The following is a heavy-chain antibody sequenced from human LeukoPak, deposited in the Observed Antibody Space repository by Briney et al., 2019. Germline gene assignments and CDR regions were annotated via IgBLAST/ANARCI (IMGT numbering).Heavy chain of an antibody. CDR1: GYTFTNYD. CDR3: ARGSRSGDY. Sequence: PEAPVKVSCKTSGYTFTNYDINWVRQATGQGLEWMGWMNPNSGNTGYAQKFQGRVTMTRNISTSTAYMELSSLRSEDTAVYYCARGSRSGDYWGQGTQVTVSS. J-gene: IGHJ4*02. CDR2: MNPNSGNT. D-gene: IGHD3-10*01. V-gene: IGHV1-8*01.